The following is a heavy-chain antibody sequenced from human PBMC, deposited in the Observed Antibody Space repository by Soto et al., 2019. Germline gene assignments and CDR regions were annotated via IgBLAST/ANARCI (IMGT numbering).Heavy chain of an antibody. CDR2: ISHDGSNK. J-gene: IGHJ1*01. V-gene: IGHV3-30*18. Sequence: QVPLVESGRGVVQPGRSLRLSCAASGFTFSSYGMHWVRQAPGKGLEWVAVISHDGSNKYYADSVKGRFTISRDNSKNTLYLQMNSLRAEDTAVYHCAKQYFQHWGQGTLVTVST. CDR1: GFTFSSYG. CDR3: AKQYFQH.